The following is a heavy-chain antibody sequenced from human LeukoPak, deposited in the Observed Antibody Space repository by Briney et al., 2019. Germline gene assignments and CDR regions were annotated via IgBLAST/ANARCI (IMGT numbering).Heavy chain of an antibody. Sequence: GESLKISCKGSGSRFTDYWIGWVRQLPGKGLEWMGIIYPGDSDTRYSPSFQGQVTISADKSFSTAYLQWSSLKASDTAMYYCARLYYHDSGDGMDVWGQGTTVTVSS. D-gene: IGHD3-22*01. CDR3: ARLYYHDSGDGMDV. CDR2: IYPGDSDT. V-gene: IGHV5-51*01. CDR1: GSRFTDYW. J-gene: IGHJ6*02.